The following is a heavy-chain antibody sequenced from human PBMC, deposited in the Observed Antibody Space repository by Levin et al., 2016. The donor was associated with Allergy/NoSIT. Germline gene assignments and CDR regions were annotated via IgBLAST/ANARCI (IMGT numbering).Heavy chain of an antibody. Sequence: KVSCKASGYSFTNYWIGWVRQMPGRGLEWVGIIYPADSDTRYGPSFQGQVTISADRSISTAYLQWSSLKASDTAMYYCARRPYYNHDTSGDYRGNAFDVWGQGTMLTVSS. V-gene: IGHV5-51*01. CDR3: ARRPYYNHDTSGDYRGNAFDV. J-gene: IGHJ3*01. D-gene: IGHD3-22*01. CDR2: IYPADSDT. CDR1: GYSFTNYW.